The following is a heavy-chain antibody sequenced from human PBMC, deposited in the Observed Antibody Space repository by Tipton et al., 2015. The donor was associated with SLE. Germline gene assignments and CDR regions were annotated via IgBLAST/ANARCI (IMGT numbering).Heavy chain of an antibody. CDR3: ARDWVVGATLDRFDP. CDR1: GGSFSGYY. J-gene: IGHJ5*02. CDR2: IHYSGTT. V-gene: IGHV4-34*01. Sequence: TLSLTCDVNGGSFSGYYWAWIRQSPGKGLEWIGSIHYSGTTYYNPSLNSRFTISVDTSKNQFSLKVTSVTATDTAVYYCARDWVVGATLDRFDPWGQGTLVTVSS. D-gene: IGHD1-26*01.